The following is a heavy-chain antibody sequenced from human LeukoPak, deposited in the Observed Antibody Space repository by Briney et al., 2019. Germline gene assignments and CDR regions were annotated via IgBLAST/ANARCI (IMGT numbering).Heavy chain of an antibody. V-gene: IGHV3-66*01. CDR2: IYSGGST. J-gene: IGHJ4*02. CDR1: GFTFSSYG. CDR3: ARDLWGAKADY. D-gene: IGHD1-26*01. Sequence: GGSLRLSCAASGFTFSSYGMHWVRQAPGKGLEWVSVIYSGGSTYYADSVKGRFTISRDNSKNTLYLQMNSLRAEDTAVYYCARDLWGAKADYWGQGTLVTVSS.